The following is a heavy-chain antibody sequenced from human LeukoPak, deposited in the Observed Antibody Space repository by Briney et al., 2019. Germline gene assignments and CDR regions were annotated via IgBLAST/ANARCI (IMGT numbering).Heavy chain of an antibody. CDR2: ISAYNGNT. J-gene: IGHJ4*02. V-gene: IGHV1-18*01. Sequence: ASAKVSCKASGYTFTSYGISWVRQAPGQGLEWMEWISAYNGNTNYAQKLQVRVTMTTDTSTSTAYMELRSLRSDDTAVYYCAREGISLDFDYWGQGTLVTVSS. D-gene: IGHD3-10*01. CDR3: AREGISLDFDY. CDR1: GYTFTSYG.